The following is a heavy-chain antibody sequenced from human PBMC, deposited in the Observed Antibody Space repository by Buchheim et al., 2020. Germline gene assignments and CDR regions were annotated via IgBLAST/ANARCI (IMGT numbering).Heavy chain of an antibody. CDR3: ARDLRGFTVSGVVTVFDY. D-gene: IGHD3-3*01. Sequence: EVQLVESGGGLVQPGGSLRLSCAASGFTFSSYWMHWGRQAPGKGLVWVSRLNSDGSSIRYADSVKGRFTISRDNAKNTLYLQMNSLRAEDTAVYYCARDLRGFTVSGVVTVFDYWGQGT. CDR2: LNSDGSSI. CDR1: GFTFSSYW. J-gene: IGHJ4*02. V-gene: IGHV3-74*01.